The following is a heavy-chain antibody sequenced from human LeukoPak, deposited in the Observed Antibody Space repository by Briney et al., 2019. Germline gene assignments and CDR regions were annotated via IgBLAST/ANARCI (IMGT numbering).Heavy chain of an antibody. CDR3: ARVLVGDYVNFDY. CDR1: GGSISKYY. Sequence: SETLSLTCTVSGGSISKYYWSWIRQPPGKGLEWIGFIYYSGDTNYNPSLQSRVTISVDTTKNQFSLKLSSVTAADTAVYYCARVLVGDYVNFDYWGQGTLVTVSS. V-gene: IGHV4-59*01. D-gene: IGHD4-17*01. J-gene: IGHJ4*02. CDR2: IYYSGDT.